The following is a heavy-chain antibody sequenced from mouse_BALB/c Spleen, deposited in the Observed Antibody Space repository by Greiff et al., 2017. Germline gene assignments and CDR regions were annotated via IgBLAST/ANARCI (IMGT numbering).Heavy chain of an antibody. CDR3: ARGDYDGLDY. CDR1: GYAFSSYW. J-gene: IGHJ4*01. Sequence: QVQLQQSGAELVRPGSSVKISCKASGYAFSSYWMNWVKQRPGQGLEWIGQIYPGDGDTNYNGKFKGEATLTADKSSSTAYMQLSSLTSEDSAVYFCARGDYDGLDYWGQGTSVTVSS. D-gene: IGHD2-4*01. V-gene: IGHV1-80*01. CDR2: IYPGDGDT.